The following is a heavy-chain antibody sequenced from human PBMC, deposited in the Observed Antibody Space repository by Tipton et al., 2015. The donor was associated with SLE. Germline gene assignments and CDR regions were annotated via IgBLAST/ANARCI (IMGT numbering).Heavy chain of an antibody. CDR1: GFTFNNYA. CDR2: ISGGGGT. V-gene: IGHV3-23*01. CDR3: ASLSCGGVCSPAQVGNE. D-gene: IGHD2-21*01. Sequence: SLRLSCEASGFTFNNYAMSWVRQAPGKGVEWVSGISGGGGTFYPDSVKGRFTSSRDNPKNTLFLQMDSLRAEDTAVYYCASLSCGGVCSPAQVGNEWGQGTLVIVSS. J-gene: IGHJ1*01.